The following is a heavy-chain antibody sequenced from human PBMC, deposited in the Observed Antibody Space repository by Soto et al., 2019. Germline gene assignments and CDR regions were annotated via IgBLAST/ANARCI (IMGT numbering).Heavy chain of an antibody. V-gene: IGHV3-30*18. D-gene: IGHD5-18*01. Sequence: GGSLRLSCAASGFTFSSYGMHWVRQAPGKGLEWVAVISYDGSNKYYADSVKGRFTISRDNSKNTLYLQMNSLRAEDTAVYYCAKDRSRIQLWSSFDYWGQGTLVTSPQ. CDR2: ISYDGSNK. J-gene: IGHJ4*02. CDR1: GFTFSSYG. CDR3: AKDRSRIQLWSSFDY.